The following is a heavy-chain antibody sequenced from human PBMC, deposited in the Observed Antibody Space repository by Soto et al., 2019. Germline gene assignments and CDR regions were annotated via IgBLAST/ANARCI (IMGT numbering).Heavy chain of an antibody. Sequence: SETLSLTCTVSGGSISSYYWSWIRQPPGKGLEWIGYIYYSGSTNYNPSLKSRVTISVDTSKNQFSLKLSSVTAADTAVYYCARVGGDGATTIDYWGQGTLVTVSS. CDR1: GGSISSYY. CDR2: IYYSGST. V-gene: IGHV4-59*08. CDR3: ARVGGDGATTIDY. J-gene: IGHJ4*02. D-gene: IGHD3-16*01.